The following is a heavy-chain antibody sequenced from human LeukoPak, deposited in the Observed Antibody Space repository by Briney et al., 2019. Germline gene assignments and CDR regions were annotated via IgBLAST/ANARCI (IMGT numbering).Heavy chain of an antibody. CDR3: AKGSGWLLPQYFDF. Sequence: EAGRSLRLSCAASGFTFSSSAMSWVRQAPGKGLEWLSTISGGGGSTYYADSGAGRFTNSRDNSKNTVYLHMKSLRGEDTAVYYCAKGSGWLLPQYFDFWGQGTLVTVSS. D-gene: IGHD2-21*01. CDR2: ISGGGGST. J-gene: IGHJ4*02. V-gene: IGHV3-23*01. CDR1: GFTFSSSA.